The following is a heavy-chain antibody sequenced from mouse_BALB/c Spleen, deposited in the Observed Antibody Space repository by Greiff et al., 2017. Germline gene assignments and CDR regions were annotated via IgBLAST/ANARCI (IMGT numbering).Heavy chain of an antibody. D-gene: IGHD2-1*01. CDR2: IYPGSGST. V-gene: IGHV1-55*01. CDR1: GYNFTSYW. Sequence: QVQLQQPGAELVKPGTSVKLSCKASGYNFTSYWINWVKLRPGQGLEWIGDIYPGSGSTNYNEKFKSKATLTVDTSYSTAYMQLSSLASEDSALYYCAVLGNSFAYWGQGTLVTVSA. CDR3: AVLGNSFAY. J-gene: IGHJ3*01.